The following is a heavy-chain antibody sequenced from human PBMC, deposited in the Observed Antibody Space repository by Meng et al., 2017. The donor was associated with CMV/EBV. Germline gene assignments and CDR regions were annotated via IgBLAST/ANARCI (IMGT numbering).Heavy chain of an antibody. CDR1: GYTFTSYG. V-gene: IGHV1-18*01. CDR3: ARGYSYGSLFDY. Sequence: DSVKVSCKASGYTFTSYGISWVRQAPGQGLEWMGWISAYNGNTNYAQKLQGRVTMTTDTSTSTAYMEPRSLRSDDTAVYYCARGYSYGSLFDYWGQGTLVTVSS. D-gene: IGHD5-18*01. J-gene: IGHJ4*02. CDR2: ISAYNGNT.